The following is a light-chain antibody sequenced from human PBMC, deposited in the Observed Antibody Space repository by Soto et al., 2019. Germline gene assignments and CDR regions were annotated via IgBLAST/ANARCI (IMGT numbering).Light chain of an antibody. CDR2: GNN. CDR3: AAWDDSLNGFYV. Sequence: QTVVTQPPSASGTPGQRVTISCSGSSSNIGSHAVDWYQHLPGTAPKLLISGNNQRPSGVPDRFSGSKSGTSASLAISGLQSEDEADYYCAAWDDSLNGFYVFGTGTKLTVL. J-gene: IGLJ1*01. CDR1: SSNIGSHA. V-gene: IGLV1-44*01.